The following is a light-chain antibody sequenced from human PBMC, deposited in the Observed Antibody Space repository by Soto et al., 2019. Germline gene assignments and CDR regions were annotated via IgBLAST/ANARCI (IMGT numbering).Light chain of an antibody. CDR1: QSISDL. CDR3: QQYDNYSP. CDR2: KAS. J-gene: IGKJ4*02. V-gene: IGKV1-5*03. Sequence: IQMTQSPSTLSASVGDRVTITCRASQSISDLLAWYQQKPGEAPKLLIYKASSLESGVPSRFSGSGSGTQSSLTISSLQPDDFATYYCQQYDNYSPFGGGTKVEIK.